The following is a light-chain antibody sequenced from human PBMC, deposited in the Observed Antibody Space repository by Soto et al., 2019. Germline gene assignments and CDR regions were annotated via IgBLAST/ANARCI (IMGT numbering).Light chain of an antibody. CDR1: SSNIGRNT. CDR3: AAWDDTVNGYV. J-gene: IGLJ1*01. Sequence: QAVVTQPPSASVTPGQRVTISCSGSSSNIGRNTVSWYQHLPGTAPKLLIYSNNQRPSGVPDRFSGSKSGTSASLAISGLQSEGEADYFCAAWDDTVNGYVFGTGTQLTVL. V-gene: IGLV1-44*01. CDR2: SNN.